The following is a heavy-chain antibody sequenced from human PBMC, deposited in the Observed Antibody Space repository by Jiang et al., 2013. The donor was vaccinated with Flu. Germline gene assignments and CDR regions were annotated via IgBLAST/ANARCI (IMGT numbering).Heavy chain of an antibody. D-gene: IGHD5-24*01. Sequence: KPSQTLSLTCTVSGGSISSGGYYWNWIRPAPREGPGVDWVHLLQWEHLLQPSLKSRVTMSVDTSKNQFSLKLSSVTAADTAVYYCARGRDGYNFGDNWFDPWGQGT. CDR3: ARGRDGYNFGDNWFDP. CDR1: GGSISSGGYY. J-gene: IGHJ5*02. V-gene: IGHV4-31*03. CDR2: LLQWEH.